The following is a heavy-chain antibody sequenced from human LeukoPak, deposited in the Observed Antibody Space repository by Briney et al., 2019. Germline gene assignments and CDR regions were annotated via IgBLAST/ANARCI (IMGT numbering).Heavy chain of an antibody. V-gene: IGHV3-53*01. CDR2: IYSGGST. D-gene: IGHD3-22*01. CDR3: ARDSIGYHYDSSGSDAFDI. J-gene: IGHJ3*02. Sequence: GGSLRLSCAASGFTVSSNYMSWVRQAPGKGLEWVSVIYSGGSTYYADSVKGRFTISRDNSKNTLYLQMNSLRAEDTAVYYCARDSIGYHYDSSGSDAFDIWGQGTMVTVSS. CDR1: GFTVSSNY.